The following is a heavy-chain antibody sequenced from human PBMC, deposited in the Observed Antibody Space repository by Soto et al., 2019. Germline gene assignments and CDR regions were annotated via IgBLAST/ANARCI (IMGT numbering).Heavy chain of an antibody. V-gene: IGHV3-23*01. CDR1: GFTFSNYA. CDR2: ISGSGSPT. Sequence: PGGSLRLSCAASGFTFSNYAMTWVCQATGRGLEWVSAISGSGSPTYYADYVRGRFTISRDNSKNTLYLQMNSLRAEDTAVYYCAKASIVFDVAAADIDYWGQGT. D-gene: IGHD6-13*01. CDR3: AKASIVFDVAAADIDY. J-gene: IGHJ4*02.